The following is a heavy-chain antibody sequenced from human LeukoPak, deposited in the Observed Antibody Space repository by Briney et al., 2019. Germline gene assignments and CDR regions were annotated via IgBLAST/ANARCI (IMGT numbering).Heavy chain of an antibody. CDR2: IYTSGST. D-gene: IGHD3-3*01. CDR3: ARDPYYDFWSALPTEYYYYYYMDV. CDR1: GGSISSYY. J-gene: IGHJ6*03. Sequence: SETLSLTCTVSGGSISSYYWSWIRQPAGKGLEWIGRIYTSGSTNYNPSLKSRVTMSVDTSKNQFSLKLSSVTAADTAVYYCARDPYYDFWSALPTEYYYYYYMDVWGKGTTVTVSS. V-gene: IGHV4-4*07.